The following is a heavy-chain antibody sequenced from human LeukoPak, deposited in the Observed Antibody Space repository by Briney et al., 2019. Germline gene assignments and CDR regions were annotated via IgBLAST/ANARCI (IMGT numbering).Heavy chain of an antibody. J-gene: IGHJ4*02. CDR2: LYTSGST. V-gene: IGHV4-59*10. CDR3: ARYLYYYGSGGGVYYFDY. Sequence: SETLSLTCAVSGGSISPSSWTWIRQPAGKGLEWIGHLYTSGSTNYNPSLKSRVTMSVDTSKNQFSLKLISVTAADTAVYYCARYLYYYGSGGGVYYFDYWGQGTLVTVSS. D-gene: IGHD3-10*01. CDR1: GGSISPSS.